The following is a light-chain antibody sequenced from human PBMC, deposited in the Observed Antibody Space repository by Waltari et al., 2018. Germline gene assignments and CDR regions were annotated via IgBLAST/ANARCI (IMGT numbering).Light chain of an antibody. V-gene: IGLV2-23*01. CDR1: SSDVGSYNL. J-gene: IGLJ3*02. CDR2: EGS. Sequence: QSALTRPASVSGSPGQSITISCTGTSSDVGSYNLVSWYQQHPGKAPKLMIYEGSKRPSGVSNRFSGSKSSNTASLTISGLQAEDESDYYCCSYAGSSTPWVFGGGTKLTVL. CDR3: CSYAGSSTPWV.